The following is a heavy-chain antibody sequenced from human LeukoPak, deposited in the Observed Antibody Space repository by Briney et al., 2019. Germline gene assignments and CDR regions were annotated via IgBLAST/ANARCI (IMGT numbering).Heavy chain of an antibody. CDR1: GYDFSDLY. CDR3: ATASVTRMRDP. V-gene: IGHV1-2*02. J-gene: IGHJ5*02. CDR2: INPYSGAS. Sequence: GASVKVSCKASGYDFSDLYFHWVRQAPGQGLEWMGWINPYSGASFYVQKFQGRVTMETSSSTVYMELSRLRSDDTAVYFCATASVTRMRDPWGQGTLVTVSS.